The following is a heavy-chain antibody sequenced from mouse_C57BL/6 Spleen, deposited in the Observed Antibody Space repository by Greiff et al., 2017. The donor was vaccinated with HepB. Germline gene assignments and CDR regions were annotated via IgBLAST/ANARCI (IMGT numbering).Heavy chain of an antibody. D-gene: IGHD2-4*01. CDR2: INPNNGGT. Sequence: EVQLQQSGPELVKPGASVKISCKASGYTFTDYYMNWVKQSHGKSLEWIGDINPNNGGTSYNQKFKGKATLTVDKSSSTAYMELRSLTSEDSAVYYCARIGLQLRRGGYAMDYWGQGTSVTVSS. V-gene: IGHV1-26*01. J-gene: IGHJ4*01. CDR3: ARIGLQLRRGGYAMDY. CDR1: GYTFTDYY.